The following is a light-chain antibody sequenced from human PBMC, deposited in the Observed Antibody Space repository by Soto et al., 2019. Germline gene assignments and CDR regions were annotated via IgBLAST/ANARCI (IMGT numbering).Light chain of an antibody. CDR1: SSDVGSYNF. V-gene: IGLV2-14*01. J-gene: IGLJ2*01. CDR3: SSYTGFSTDIL. Sequence: QSALTQPASVSGSPGQSITISCTGTSSDVGSYNFVSWYQHHAGTAPKLIIYQVTNRPSGVSDRFSASKSGDTASLTISGLQAEDEAIYYCSSYTGFSTDILFGGGTSSPS. CDR2: QVT.